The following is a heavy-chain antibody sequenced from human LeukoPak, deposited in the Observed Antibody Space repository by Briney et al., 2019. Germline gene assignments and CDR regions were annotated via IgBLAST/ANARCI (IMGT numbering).Heavy chain of an antibody. V-gene: IGHV1-2*06. J-gene: IGHJ3*02. Sequence: ASVKVSCKASGYAFTGYYMHWVRQAPGQGLEWMGRINPNSGGTNYAQKFQGRVTMTRDTSISTAYMELSRLRSDDTAVYYCARHVAAAAPDDAFDIWGQGTMVTVSS. CDR1: GYAFTGYY. CDR3: ARHVAAAAPDDAFDI. D-gene: IGHD6-13*01. CDR2: INPNSGGT.